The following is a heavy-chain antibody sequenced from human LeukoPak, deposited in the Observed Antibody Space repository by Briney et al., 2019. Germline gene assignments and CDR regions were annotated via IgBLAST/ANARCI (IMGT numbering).Heavy chain of an antibody. CDR2: ISSSSTI. CDR3: AIIASAGGDDY. Sequence: PGGSLRLSCAASGFTFSSYSMNWVRQAPGKGLEWVSYISSSSTIYYADSVKGRFTISRDNAKNSLYLQMNSLRAEDTAVYYCAIIASAGGDDYWGQGTLVTVSS. J-gene: IGHJ4*02. CDR1: GFTFSSYS. D-gene: IGHD6-13*01. V-gene: IGHV3-48*01.